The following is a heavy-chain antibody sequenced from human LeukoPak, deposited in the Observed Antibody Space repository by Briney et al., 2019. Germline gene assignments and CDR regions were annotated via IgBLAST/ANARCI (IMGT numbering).Heavy chain of an antibody. CDR3: ARNLAAAGRYDALDI. V-gene: IGHV1-8*03. J-gene: IGHJ3*02. CDR1: GYTFTSYD. CDR2: MNPNSGNT. D-gene: IGHD6-13*01. Sequence: GASVKLSCKASGYTFTSYDINWVRQATGQGLEWMGWMNPNSGNTGYAQKFQGRVTITRNTSISTAYMELSSLRSEDTAVYYCARNLAAAGRYDALDIWGQGTMVTVSS.